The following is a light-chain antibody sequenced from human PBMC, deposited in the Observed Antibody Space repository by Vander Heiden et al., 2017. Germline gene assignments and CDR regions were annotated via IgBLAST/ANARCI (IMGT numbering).Light chain of an antibody. V-gene: IGLV1-47*01. CDR3: AAWDDSRSAVV. CDR2: RNN. J-gene: IGLJ2*01. CDR1: SSNIGSNY. Sequence: QSVLTQPPSASGTPGQRVTISCSGSSSNIGSNYVYWYQQLPGTAPKLLIVRNNQRPSGVPDRVSGSKSGTSASLAISGLRSEDEADYYCAAWDDSRSAVVFGGGTKLTVL.